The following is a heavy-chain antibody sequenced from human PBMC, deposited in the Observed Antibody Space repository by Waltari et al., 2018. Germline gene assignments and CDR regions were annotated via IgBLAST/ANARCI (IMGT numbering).Heavy chain of an antibody. D-gene: IGHD3-22*01. CDR3: ARDLNYYDSSGYYFGNDY. Sequence: ESGGGLVKPGGSLRLSCAASGFTFSSYSMNWVRQAPGKGLEWVSSISSSSSYIYYADSVKGRFTISRDNAKNSLYLQMNSLRAEDTAVYYCARDLNYYDSSGYYFGNDYWGQGTLVTVSS. V-gene: IGHV3-21*01. CDR1: GFTFSSYS. J-gene: IGHJ4*02. CDR2: ISSSSSYI.